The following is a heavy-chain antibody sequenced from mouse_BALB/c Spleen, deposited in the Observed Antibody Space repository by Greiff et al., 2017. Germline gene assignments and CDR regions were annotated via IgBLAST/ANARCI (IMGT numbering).Heavy chain of an antibody. CDR1: GFSLTSYG. D-gene: IGHD1-1*01. V-gene: IGHV2-9*02. J-gene: IGHJ4*01. CDR2: IWAGGST. CDR3: AKQGLTTVVPYAMDY. Sequence: VQLQESGPGLVAPSQSLSITCTVSGFSLTSYGVHWVRQPPGKGLEWLGVIWAGGSTNYNSALMSRLSISKDNSKSQVFLKMNSLQTDDTAMYYCAKQGLTTVVPYAMDYWGQGTSVTVSS.